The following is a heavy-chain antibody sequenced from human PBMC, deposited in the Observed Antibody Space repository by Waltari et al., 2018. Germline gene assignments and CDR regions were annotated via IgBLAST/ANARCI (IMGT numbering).Heavy chain of an antibody. CDR2: ISSSGSTI. Sequence: EVQLVESGGGLVQPGGSLRLSCAASGFTFSSYEMNWVRQAPGKGLEWVSYISSSGSTIYYADAVKGRFTISRDNAKNSLYLQMNSRRAEDTAVYYCARDYWGYDYWGQGTLVTVSS. D-gene: IGHD7-27*01. CDR3: ARDYWGYDY. J-gene: IGHJ4*02. CDR1: GFTFSSYE. V-gene: IGHV3-48*03.